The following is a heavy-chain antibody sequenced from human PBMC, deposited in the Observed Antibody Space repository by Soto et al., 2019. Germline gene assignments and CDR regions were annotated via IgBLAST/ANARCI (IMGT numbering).Heavy chain of an antibody. CDR3: AAERLLYCMGG. CDR1: GFTFSSSS. V-gene: IGHV1-58*01. CDR2: IVVGSGDT. J-gene: IGHJ6*02. Sequence: QMQLVQSGPEVRKPGTSVKVSCKASGFTFSSSSVQWVRQARGQRLEWIGWIVVGSGDTNYAQKFQERVTITRDMSTTTADMDLSSLRSDDTAVDYGAAERLLYCMGGWGQGITVTVSS.